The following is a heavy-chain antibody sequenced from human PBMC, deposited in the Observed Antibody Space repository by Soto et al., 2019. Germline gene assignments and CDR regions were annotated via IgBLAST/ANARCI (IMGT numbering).Heavy chain of an antibody. CDR2: ISTGSDYI. V-gene: IGHV3-21*01. CDR1: GFTFSNYN. D-gene: IGHD1-26*01. Sequence: GGSLRLSCAAPGFTFSNYNMNWVRQAPGKGLEWVSSISTGSDYIHYGDSVMGRLTISRDNAKNSLYLQMNNLRAEDTAVYFCARDRGGATTFDHWGQGTLVTVSS. J-gene: IGHJ4*02. CDR3: ARDRGGATTFDH.